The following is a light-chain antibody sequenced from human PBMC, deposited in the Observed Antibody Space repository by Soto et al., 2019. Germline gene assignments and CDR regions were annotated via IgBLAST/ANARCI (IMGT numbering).Light chain of an antibody. CDR3: SSYTRNTTLV. CDR1: SSDIGDYNF. V-gene: IGLV2-14*01. J-gene: IGLJ2*01. CDR2: DVS. Sequence: QSALTQPASVSESPGQSITISCTGTSSDIGDYNFVSWYQQHPGKAPQLMIYDVSYRPSGVSHRFSGSKSGNTASLTISWLQTEDEADYYCSSYTRNTTLVFGGGTKRTVL.